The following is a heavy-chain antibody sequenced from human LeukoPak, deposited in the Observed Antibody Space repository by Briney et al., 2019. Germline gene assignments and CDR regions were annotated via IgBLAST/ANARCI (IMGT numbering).Heavy chain of an antibody. D-gene: IGHD3-22*01. CDR2: INPNSGGT. J-gene: IGHJ4*02. V-gene: IGHV1-2*02. CDR3: ARDLYDSSGYYFGNDY. CDR1: GYTFTGYY. Sequence: ASVKVSCKASGYTFTGYYMHWVRQAPGQGLEWMGWINPNSGGTNYAQKFQGRVTMTRDTSISTAYMELSRLRSDDTAVYYCARDLYDSSGYYFGNDYWSQGTLVTVSS.